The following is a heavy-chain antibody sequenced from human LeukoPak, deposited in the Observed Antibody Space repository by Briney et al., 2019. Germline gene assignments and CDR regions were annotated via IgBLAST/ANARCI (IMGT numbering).Heavy chain of an antibody. CDR1: GGSISSSSYY. J-gene: IGHJ1*01. D-gene: IGHD3-22*01. Sequence: SETLSLTCTVSGGSISSSSYYWGWIRQPPGKGLEWIGSIYYSGSTYYNPSLKSRVTISVDTSKNQFSLKLSSVTAADTAVYYCARGVSYYDSSGYYNEYFQHWGQGTLVTVSS. CDR2: IYYSGST. V-gene: IGHV4-39*07. CDR3: ARGVSYYDSSGYYNEYFQH.